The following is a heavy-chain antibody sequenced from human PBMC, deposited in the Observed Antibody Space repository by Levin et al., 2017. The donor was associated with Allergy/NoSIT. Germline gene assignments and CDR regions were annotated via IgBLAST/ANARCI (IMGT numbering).Heavy chain of an antibody. CDR2: ISTTGSTI. V-gene: IGHV3-48*03. Sequence: LSLTCAASGFTFNSYEMNWVRQAPGKGLEWLSYISTTGSTIYYADSVKGRFAISRDNAKNSLYLQMNSLRADDTAVYYCARQNTVTAFDYWGQGTLVTVSS. CDR1: GFTFNSYE. CDR3: ARQNTVTAFDY. D-gene: IGHD4-17*01. J-gene: IGHJ4*02.